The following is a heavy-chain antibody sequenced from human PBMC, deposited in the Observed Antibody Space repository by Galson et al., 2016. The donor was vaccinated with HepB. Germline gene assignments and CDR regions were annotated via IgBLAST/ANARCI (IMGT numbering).Heavy chain of an antibody. J-gene: IGHJ5*02. D-gene: IGHD2-2*01. Sequence: SLRLSCAASGFTFSSYAMSWVRQAPGKGLEWVSAISGSGGSTYYADSVKGRFTISRDNSKNTLYLQMNSLRAEDTAVYYCARGPYCSSTNCYPSAGNWFDPWGQGTLVTVSS. CDR1: GFTFSSYA. V-gene: IGHV3-23*01. CDR2: ISGSGGST. CDR3: ARGPYCSSTNCYPSAGNWFDP.